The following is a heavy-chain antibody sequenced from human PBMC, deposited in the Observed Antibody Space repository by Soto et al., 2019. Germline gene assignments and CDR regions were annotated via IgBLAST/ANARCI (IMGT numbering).Heavy chain of an antibody. CDR3: ARGGYSVVGPTAY. J-gene: IGHJ4*02. D-gene: IGHD1-26*01. CDR1: GYTFTDYG. V-gene: IGHV1-8*01. Sequence: QVQLVQSGAEVKMPGASVKVSCKASGYTFTDYGINWVRQATGQGLEWMGWMNPKSGDTVYAQKFQGRVSMTRATSRSTAYMALNSLKSEETAVSYCARGGYSVVGPTAYWGQGTLVTVSS. CDR2: MNPKSGDT.